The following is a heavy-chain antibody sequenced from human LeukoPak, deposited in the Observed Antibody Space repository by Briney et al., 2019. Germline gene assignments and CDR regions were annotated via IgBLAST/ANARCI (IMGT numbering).Heavy chain of an antibody. CDR2: INHSGST. V-gene: IGHV4-34*01. J-gene: IGHJ4*02. Sequence: SETLSLTCAVYGGSFSGYYWSWIRQPPGKGLERIGEINHSGSTNYNPSLKSRVTISVDTSKNQFSLKLSSVTAADTAVYYCARGQPEGLDLAQYYFDYWGQGTLVTVSS. D-gene: IGHD2-2*03. CDR1: GGSFSGYY. CDR3: ARGQPEGLDLAQYYFDY.